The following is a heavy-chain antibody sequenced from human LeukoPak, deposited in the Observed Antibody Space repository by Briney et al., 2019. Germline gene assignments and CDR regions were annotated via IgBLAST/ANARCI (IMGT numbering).Heavy chain of an antibody. CDR3: ARVGYGSGSYSAFDI. CDR1: GFTVSSNY. V-gene: IGHV3-53*01. CDR2: IYSGGST. J-gene: IGHJ3*02. D-gene: IGHD3-10*01. Sequence: GGSLRLSCAASGFTVSSNYMSWVRQAPGKGLEWVSVIYSGGSTYYADSVKGRFTISRDNSKNTLYLQMNSLRAEDTAVYYCARVGYGSGSYSAFDIWGQGTMVTVSS.